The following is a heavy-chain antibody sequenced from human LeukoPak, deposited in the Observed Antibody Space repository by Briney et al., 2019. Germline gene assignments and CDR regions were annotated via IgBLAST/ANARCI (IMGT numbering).Heavy chain of an antibody. CDR2: ISYNGGTI. CDR3: AKDGCSGGSCYGRSAFDI. V-gene: IGHV3-9*03. Sequence: GRSLRLSCAVSGFTLNDYAMHWVPQAPGKGLEWVSGISYNGGTIGFADSVKGRFTISRDNAKNSLYLQMNSLRAEDMALYYCAKDGCSGGSCYGRSAFDIWDQGTMVTVSS. J-gene: IGHJ3*02. D-gene: IGHD2-15*01. CDR1: GFTLNDYA.